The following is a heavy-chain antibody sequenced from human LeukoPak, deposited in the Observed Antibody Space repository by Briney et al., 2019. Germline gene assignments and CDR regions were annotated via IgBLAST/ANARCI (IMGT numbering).Heavy chain of an antibody. J-gene: IGHJ4*02. D-gene: IGHD3-22*01. Sequence: GGSLRLSCAASGFTFSSYWMSWVRQAPGKGLEWVANIKQDGSEKYYVDSVKGRFTISRDNAKNSLYLQMNSLRAEDTAVYYCARGVSTMISHYFDYWGQGTLVTVSS. CDR1: GFTFSSYW. CDR2: IKQDGSEK. V-gene: IGHV3-7*03. CDR3: ARGVSTMISHYFDY.